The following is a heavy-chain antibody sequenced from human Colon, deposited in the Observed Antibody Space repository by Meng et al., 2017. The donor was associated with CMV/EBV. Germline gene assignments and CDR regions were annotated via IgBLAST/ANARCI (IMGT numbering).Heavy chain of an antibody. Sequence: ASVKVSCKASGYTFTSYDINWVRQATGQGLEWMGWMNPNSGNTGYAQKFQGRVTMTRNTSISTAYMELSSLRSEDTAVYYCAREMTAIWNWLDSWGQGTLVTVSS. J-gene: IGHJ5*01. CDR2: MNPNSGNT. CDR1: GYTFTSYD. D-gene: IGHD5-24*01. V-gene: IGHV1-8*01. CDR3: AREMTAIWNWLDS.